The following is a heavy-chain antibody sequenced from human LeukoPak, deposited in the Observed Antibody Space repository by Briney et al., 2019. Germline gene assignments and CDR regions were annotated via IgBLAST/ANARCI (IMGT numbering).Heavy chain of an antibody. D-gene: IGHD6-19*01. V-gene: IGHV4-34*01. J-gene: IGHJ4*02. CDR3: ARYSTSSGWYRSGGETSDY. CDR1: GGSFSGYY. Sequence: SETLSLTCAVYGGSFSGYYWSWIRQPPGKGLEWIGEINHSGSTNYNPSLKSRVTISVDTSKNQFSLKLSSVTAADTAVYYCARYSTSSGWYRSGGETSDYWGQGTLVTVSS. CDR2: INHSGST.